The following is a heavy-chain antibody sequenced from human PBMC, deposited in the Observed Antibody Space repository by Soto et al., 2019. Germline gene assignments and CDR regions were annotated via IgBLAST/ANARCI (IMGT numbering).Heavy chain of an antibody. CDR1: CGSIISYY. CDR2: IYYSGST. J-gene: IGHJ5*02. CDR3: ARSSYRSHVNWFDP. V-gene: IGHV4-59*08. Sequence: SETLSLTCTVSCGSIISYYWIWIRQPPGKGLEWIGYIYYSGSTYYSPSLKSRVTISVDTSKNQFSLKLSSVTAADTAVYYCARSSYRSHVNWFDPWGQGTLVTVSS. D-gene: IGHD4-4*01.